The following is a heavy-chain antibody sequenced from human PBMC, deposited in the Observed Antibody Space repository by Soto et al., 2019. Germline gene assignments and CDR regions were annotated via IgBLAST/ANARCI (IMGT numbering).Heavy chain of an antibody. J-gene: IGHJ6*02. CDR3: ASSRSTRYYYGMDV. D-gene: IGHD4-17*01. CDR2: FIPIFGTA. Sequence: VRWGQLGAEVKSPGSSVKASCKAPGGTFASIAISWGRQAPGQGLEWMGGFIPIFGTANYAQKFQGRVTITAGESTSTAYMELSSLRSEDTAVYYCASSRSTRYYYGMDVWGQGTTVTVSS. V-gene: IGHV1-69*12. CDR1: GGTFASIA.